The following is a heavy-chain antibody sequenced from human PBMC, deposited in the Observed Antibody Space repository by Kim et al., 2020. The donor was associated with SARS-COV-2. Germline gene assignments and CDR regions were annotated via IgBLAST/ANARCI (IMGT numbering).Heavy chain of an antibody. Sequence: ASVKVSCKASGYTFTNYAIHWVRQAPGQRLECMGWINAGNANTKYSQKFQGRVTITRDTSANIVYMELSSLTPEDTAVYYCARQGPTPNCFDPWGQGTLVTVSS. CDR3: ARQGPTPNCFDP. CDR1: GYTFTNYA. J-gene: IGHJ5*02. D-gene: IGHD2-21*01. V-gene: IGHV1-3*01. CDR2: INAGNANT.